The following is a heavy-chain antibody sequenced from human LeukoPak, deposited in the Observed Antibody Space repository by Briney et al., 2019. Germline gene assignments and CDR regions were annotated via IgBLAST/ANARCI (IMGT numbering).Heavy chain of an antibody. J-gene: IGHJ4*02. CDR3: AKAGGSYYFYFDY. Sequence: PGGSLRLSCVVSGFTFSDSTMTWVRQAPGKGLEWVAKMKEDGSEEYYVDSVKGRFTISRDNARNSLYLQMNSLRAEDTAVYYCAKAGGSYYFYFDYWGQGTLVTVSS. D-gene: IGHD1-26*01. CDR2: MKEDGSEE. CDR1: GFTFSDST. V-gene: IGHV3-7*03.